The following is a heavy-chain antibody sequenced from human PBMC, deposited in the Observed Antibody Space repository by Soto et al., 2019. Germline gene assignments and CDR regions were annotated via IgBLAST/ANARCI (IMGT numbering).Heavy chain of an antibody. Sequence: ETLSLTCAVSGDSISSGYYWAWIRQPPGKGLEWIGSIHHSGTTYYNPSLKSRVTISVDTSKNQFSLKLSSVTAADSAVYYCAREDSYGWSGESLDVWGQGTTVTVSS. V-gene: IGHV4-38-2*02. D-gene: IGHD6-19*01. CDR2: IHHSGTT. J-gene: IGHJ6*02. CDR3: AREDSYGWSGESLDV. CDR1: GDSISSGYY.